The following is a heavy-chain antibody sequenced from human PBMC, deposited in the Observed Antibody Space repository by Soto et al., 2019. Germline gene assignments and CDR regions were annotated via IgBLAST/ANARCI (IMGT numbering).Heavy chain of an antibody. D-gene: IGHD3-16*01. J-gene: IGHJ4*01. V-gene: IGHV3-30*04. CDR2: ISYNGRNQ. CDR1: GFTFSFYA. Sequence: QVQLVESGGDVVQPGRSLRLSCAASGFTFSFYAMHWVRQAPGKGLEWVAVISYNGRNQHYVDSVKGRFTISRDNSQDTLYLPMDSLRPDDTAVYYCARQAKIGDRSQFYFDSWGHGTLVTVSS. CDR3: ARQAKIGDRSQFYFDS.